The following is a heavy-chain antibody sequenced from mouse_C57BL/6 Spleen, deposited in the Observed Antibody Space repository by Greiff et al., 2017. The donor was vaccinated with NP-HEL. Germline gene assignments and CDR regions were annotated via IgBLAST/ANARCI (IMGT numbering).Heavy chain of an antibody. Sequence: EVMLVESEGGLVQPGSSMKLSCTASGFTFSDYYMAWVRQVPEKGLEWVANINYDGSSTYYLDSLKSRFIISRDNAKNILYLQMSSLKSEDTATYYCARGGSDWYFDVWGTGTTVTVSS. CDR1: GFTFSDYY. V-gene: IGHV5-16*01. D-gene: IGHD1-1*02. CDR3: ARGGSDWYFDV. J-gene: IGHJ1*03. CDR2: INYDGSST.